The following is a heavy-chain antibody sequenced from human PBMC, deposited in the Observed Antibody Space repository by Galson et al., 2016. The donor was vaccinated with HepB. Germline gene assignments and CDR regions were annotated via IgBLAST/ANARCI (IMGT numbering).Heavy chain of an antibody. CDR2: IWSDGSNK. CDR1: GFTFSRYG. CDR3: ARAARIAAAGIYDY. J-gene: IGHJ4*02. Sequence: SLRLSCAASGFTFSRYGMHWVRQAPGKGLEWVALIWSDGSNKYYADSVKGRFTISRDNSKNTAYLQMNSLRAEDRAVYSCARAARIAAAGIYDYWGQGTLVTVSS. D-gene: IGHD6-13*01. V-gene: IGHV3-33*01.